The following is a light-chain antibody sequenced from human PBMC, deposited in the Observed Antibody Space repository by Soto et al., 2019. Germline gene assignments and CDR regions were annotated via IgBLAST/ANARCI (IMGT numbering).Light chain of an antibody. CDR3: QQSYSSPQT. CDR1: QDISNC. Sequence: DIQMTQSPSSLSASVGDRVTITCQASQDISNCLNWYQQKPGKAPKLLIYDASKLETGVPSRFSGSGSATHFTLTISSLQPEDFATYFCQQSYSSPQTFGQGTKVDIK. J-gene: IGKJ1*01. V-gene: IGKV1-33*01. CDR2: DAS.